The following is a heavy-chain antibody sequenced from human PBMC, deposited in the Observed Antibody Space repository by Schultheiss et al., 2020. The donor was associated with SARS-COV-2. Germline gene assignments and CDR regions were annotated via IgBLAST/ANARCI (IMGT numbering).Heavy chain of an antibody. J-gene: IGHJ1*01. D-gene: IGHD2-21*02. CDR1: GHSFTSYW. Sequence: GESLKISCKGSGHSFTSYWIGWVRQMPGKGLEWMGIIYPGDSDTRYSPSFQGQVTISADKSISTAYLQWSSLKASDTAMYYCARREVTANRRGRYFQHWGQGTLVTVSS. CDR2: IYPGDSDT. V-gene: IGHV5-51*01. CDR3: ARREVTANRRGRYFQH.